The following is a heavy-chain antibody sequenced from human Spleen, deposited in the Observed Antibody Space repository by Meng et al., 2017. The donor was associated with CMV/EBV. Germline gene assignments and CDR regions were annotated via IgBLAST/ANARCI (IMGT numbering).Heavy chain of an antibody. CDR3: AKVNGDYDDAFDI. Sequence: GESLKISCAASGFTFSSYAMSWVRQAPGKGLEWVSVMYSGGSSTYCADSVKGRFTISRDNSKNTLYLQMNSLRAEDTAVYYCAKVNGDYDDAFDIWGQGTMVTVSS. J-gene: IGHJ3*02. D-gene: IGHD4-17*01. CDR1: GFTFSSYA. CDR2: MYSGGSST. V-gene: IGHV3-23*03.